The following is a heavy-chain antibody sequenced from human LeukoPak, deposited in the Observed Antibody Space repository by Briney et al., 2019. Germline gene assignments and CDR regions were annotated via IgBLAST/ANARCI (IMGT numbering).Heavy chain of an antibody. CDR2: ISSSSGTI. CDR3: ARDWATPKLMTDY. V-gene: IGHV3-48*04. J-gene: IGHJ4*02. CDR1: GFTFSSYS. Sequence: GGSLRLSCAASGFTFSSYSMNWVRQAPGKGLEWVSYISSSSGTIYYADSVKGRFTISRDNAKNSLYLQMNSLRAEDTAVYYCARDWATPKLMTDYWGQGTLVTVSS. D-gene: IGHD2-8*01.